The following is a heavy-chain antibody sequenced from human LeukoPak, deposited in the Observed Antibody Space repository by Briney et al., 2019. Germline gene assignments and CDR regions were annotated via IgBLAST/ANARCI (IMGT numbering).Heavy chain of an antibody. CDR3: VRDFVIGHDAFDI. CDR1: GFSFSTYW. D-gene: IGHD3-10*01. J-gene: IGHJ3*02. V-gene: IGHV3-7*01. CDR2: IKQDGSEK. Sequence: GGLRLSCAASGFSFSTYWMTWVRQAPGKGLEWVANIKQDGSEKYYVDSVKGRFTILRDNARNSLYLQMNSLRAEDTAVYYCVRDFVIGHDAFDIWGQGTMVTVSS.